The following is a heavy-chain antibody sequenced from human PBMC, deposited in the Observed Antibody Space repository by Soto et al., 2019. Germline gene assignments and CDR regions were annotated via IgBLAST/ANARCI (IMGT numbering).Heavy chain of an antibody. J-gene: IGHJ4*02. V-gene: IGHV4-59*08. D-gene: IGHD6-25*01. CDR2: MYHSGST. Sequence: SETLSLTCSVSGGFISSPYWSWIRQPPGKGLEWIGYMYHSGSTNYNPSLKSRVTISVDTSNNQFSLTLSSVTAADTAVYYCARHLLGAGYFDYWGQGTLVTVSS. CDR1: GGFISSPY. CDR3: ARHLLGAGYFDY.